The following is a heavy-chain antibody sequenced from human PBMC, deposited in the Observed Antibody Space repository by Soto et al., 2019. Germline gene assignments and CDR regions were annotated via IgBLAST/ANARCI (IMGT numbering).Heavy chain of an antibody. Sequence: GASVKVSCKASGGTFSSFGLSWVRQAPGQGLEWMGGIIPIFDTTTYAQEFQGRVTITADEPTGTAYLELSGLRSKDTAVYYCAATLSVAATRFTWFDPWGQGTLVTVSS. CDR1: GGTFSSFG. CDR3: AATLSVAATRFTWFDP. CDR2: IIPIFDTT. J-gene: IGHJ5*02. D-gene: IGHD6-19*01. V-gene: IGHV1-69*13.